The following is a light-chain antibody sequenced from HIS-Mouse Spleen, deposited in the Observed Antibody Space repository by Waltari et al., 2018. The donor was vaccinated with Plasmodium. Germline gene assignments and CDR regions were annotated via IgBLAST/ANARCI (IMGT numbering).Light chain of an antibody. Sequence: SYELTQPPSVSVSPGQTARITCSGAALPKKYAYWYQQKSGQAPVLVIDEDSKRPSGIPERFSGSSSGTMATLTISGAQVEDEADYYCDSTDSSGNHRVFGGGTKLTVL. V-gene: IGLV3-10*01. J-gene: IGLJ3*02. CDR2: EDS. CDR3: DSTDSSGNHRV. CDR1: ALPKKY.